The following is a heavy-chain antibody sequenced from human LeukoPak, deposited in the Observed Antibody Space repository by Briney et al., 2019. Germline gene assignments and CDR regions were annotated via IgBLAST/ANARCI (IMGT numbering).Heavy chain of an antibody. V-gene: IGHV3-74*01. D-gene: IGHD6-19*01. CDR2: INSDGSTT. J-gene: IGHJ4*02. CDR3: ATAGQWRFDS. CDR1: GFTFSSTW. Sequence: GGSLRLSCAASGFTFSSTWMHWVRQAPGKGLVWVSRINSDGSTTNYPDSVKGRFTSSRDNAKNTLYLQMNSLRVEDTAVYYCATAGQWRFDSWGLGTLVTVSS.